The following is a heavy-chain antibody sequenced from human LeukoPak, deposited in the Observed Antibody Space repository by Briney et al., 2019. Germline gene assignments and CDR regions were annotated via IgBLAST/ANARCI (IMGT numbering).Heavy chain of an antibody. Sequence: PGGSLRPSCAASGFTFSSYSMNWVRQAPGKGLEWVSSISSSSSYIYYADSVKGRFTISRDNAKNSLYLQMNSLRAEDTAVYYCARSFDNYYYYYMDVWGKGTTVTISS. V-gene: IGHV3-21*01. D-gene: IGHD3-10*01. CDR3: ARSFDNYYYYYMDV. CDR1: GFTFSSYS. CDR2: ISSSSSYI. J-gene: IGHJ6*03.